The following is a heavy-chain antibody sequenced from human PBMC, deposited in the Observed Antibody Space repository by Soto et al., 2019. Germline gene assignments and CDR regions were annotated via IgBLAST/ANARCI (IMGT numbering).Heavy chain of an antibody. D-gene: IGHD2-2*01. CDR2: INSNGGST. J-gene: IGHJ4*02. CDR3: ARVPDLDYCSRTSCLYYFDY. CDR1: GFTFSRYG. V-gene: IGHV3-23*01. Sequence: GGSLRLSCEGSGFTFSRYGMTWVRQAPGKGLEWVSTINSNGGSTYYTDSVKGRFTISRDNSKNSLYLQMNGLRAEDTAVYFCARVPDLDYCSRTSCLYYFDYWGQGALVTVSS.